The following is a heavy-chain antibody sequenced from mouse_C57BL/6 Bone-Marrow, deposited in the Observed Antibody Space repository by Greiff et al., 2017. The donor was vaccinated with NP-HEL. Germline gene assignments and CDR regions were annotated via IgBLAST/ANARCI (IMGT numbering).Heavy chain of an antibody. CDR1: GYAFTNYL. CDR2: INPGSGGT. Sequence: QVQLQQSGAELVRPGTSVKVSCKASGYAFTNYLIEWVKQRPGQGLEWIGVINPGSGGTNYNEKFKGKATLTADKSSSTAYMQLSSLTSEDSAVYFCARGHYYGSRGAYWGQGTLVTVSA. CDR3: ARGHYYGSRGAY. V-gene: IGHV1-54*01. J-gene: IGHJ3*01. D-gene: IGHD1-1*01.